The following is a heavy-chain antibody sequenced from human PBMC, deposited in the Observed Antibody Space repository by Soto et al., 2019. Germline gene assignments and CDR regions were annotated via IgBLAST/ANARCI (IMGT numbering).Heavy chain of an antibody. V-gene: IGHV3-33*01. CDR1: GFTFRSYG. J-gene: IGHJ6*02. Sequence: PGGSLRLSCAESGFTFRSYGIHWVRQAPGKGLEWVALIWFDGSKKYYVDSVKGRFAVSRDNSKNTLYLQMNSLRVEDTSVYYCARDRLVPYGYGMDVWGQGTTVTVSS. D-gene: IGHD2-2*01. CDR2: IWFDGSKK. CDR3: ARDRLVPYGYGMDV.